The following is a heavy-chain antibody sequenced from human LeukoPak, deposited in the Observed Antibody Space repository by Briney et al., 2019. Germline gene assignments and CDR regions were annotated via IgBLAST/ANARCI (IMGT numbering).Heavy chain of an antibody. D-gene: IGHD2-2*01. CDR3: ARTAPPLRDIVVVPAAHYYYYGMDV. J-gene: IGHJ6*02. V-gene: IGHV4-34*01. CDR1: GGSFSGYY. Sequence: SETLSLTCAVYGGSFSGYYWSWIRQPPGKGLEWIGEINHSGSTNYNPSLKSRVTISVDTSKNQFSLKLSSVTAADTAVYYCARTAPPLRDIVVVPAAHYYYYGMDVWGQGTTVTVSS. CDR2: INHSGST.